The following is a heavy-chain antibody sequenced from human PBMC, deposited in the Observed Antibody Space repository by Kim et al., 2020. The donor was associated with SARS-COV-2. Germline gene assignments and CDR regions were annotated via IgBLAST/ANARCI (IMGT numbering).Heavy chain of an antibody. V-gene: IGHV4-34*01. CDR2: INHSGST. Sequence: SETLSLTCAVYGGSFSGYYWSWIRQPPGKGLEWIGEINHSGSTNYNPSLKSRVTISVDTSKNQFSLKLSSVTAADTAVYYCARVRLRGGSGSYYVPYYYYGMDVWGQGTTVTVSS. CDR3: ARVRLRGGSGSYYVPYYYYGMDV. J-gene: IGHJ6*02. CDR1: GGSFSGYY. D-gene: IGHD3-10*01.